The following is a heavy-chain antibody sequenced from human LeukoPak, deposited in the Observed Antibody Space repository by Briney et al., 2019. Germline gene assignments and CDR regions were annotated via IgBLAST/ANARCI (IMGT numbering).Heavy chain of an antibody. V-gene: IGHV4-59*08. CDR1: GGSISSYY. D-gene: IGHD2-15*01. CDR2: VYYDGNT. Sequence: SETLSLTCTVSGGSISSYYWSWIRQPPGMGLEWIAYVYYDGNTRYNPSLKSRVTMSVDTSKNQFSPKLSSVTAADTAVYYCARHELGVCDGGSCPYYFDYWGQGTLVTVSS. J-gene: IGHJ4*02. CDR3: ARHELGVCDGGSCPYYFDY.